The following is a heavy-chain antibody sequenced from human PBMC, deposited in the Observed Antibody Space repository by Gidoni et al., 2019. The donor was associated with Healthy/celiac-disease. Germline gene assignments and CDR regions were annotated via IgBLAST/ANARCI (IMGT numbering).Heavy chain of an antibody. CDR1: GFTFSSYA. CDR2: ISYAGSNK. J-gene: IGHJ4*02. V-gene: IGHV3-30-3*01. CDR3: ARVYDSTVFDY. D-gene: IGHD3-22*01. Sequence: QVQLVESGGGVVQPGRSLRLSCAASGFTFSSYAMHWVRQAPGKGLEWVAVISYAGSNKYYADSVKGRFTISRDNSKNTLYLQMNSLRAEDTAVYYCARVYDSTVFDYWGQGTLVTVSS.